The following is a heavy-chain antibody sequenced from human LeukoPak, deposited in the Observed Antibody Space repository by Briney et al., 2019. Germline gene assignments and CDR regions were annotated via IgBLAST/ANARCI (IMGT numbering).Heavy chain of an antibody. V-gene: IGHV1-18*01. J-gene: IGHJ4*02. Sequence: ASVKVSCKASGYTFTSYGISWVRQAHGQGLDWMGWISTYYGNSNYEQSLQGRLTMTTDKSTSKPYMELRSLRSGESAGYYCPTGGEYRREEALDYWGQGTLVTVSS. CDR2: ISTYYGNS. CDR1: GYTFTSYG. D-gene: IGHD3-16*01. CDR3: PTGGEYRREEALDY.